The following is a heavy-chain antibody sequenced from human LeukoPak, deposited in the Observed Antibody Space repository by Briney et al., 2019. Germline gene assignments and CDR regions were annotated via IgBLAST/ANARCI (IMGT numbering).Heavy chain of an antibody. J-gene: IGHJ6*02. CDR1: GGSISSGGYS. Sequence: SQTLSLTCAVSGGSISSGGYSWSWIRQPPGKGLEWIGYIYHSGSTNYNPSLKSRVTISVDTSKNQFSLKLSSVTAADTAVYYCARHVRSSTLYGMDVWGQGTTVTVSS. D-gene: IGHD6-13*01. V-gene: IGHV4-30-2*02. CDR2: IYHSGST. CDR3: ARHVRSSTLYGMDV.